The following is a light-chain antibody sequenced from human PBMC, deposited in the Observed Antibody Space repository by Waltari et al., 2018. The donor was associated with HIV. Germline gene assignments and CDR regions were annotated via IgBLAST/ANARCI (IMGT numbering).Light chain of an antibody. J-gene: IGLJ2*01. CDR2: EVS. V-gene: IGLV2-14*01. CDR3: SSYTSSSTRVV. Sequence: QSALTQPASVSGSPGQSITISCTGTSSDVGGYNYVSWYQQHPGKAPKLMIYEVSNRPSGFTTRFSGSKSCNTASLTISGLQAEDEADYYCSSYTSSSTRVVFGGGTKLTVL. CDR1: SSDVGGYNY.